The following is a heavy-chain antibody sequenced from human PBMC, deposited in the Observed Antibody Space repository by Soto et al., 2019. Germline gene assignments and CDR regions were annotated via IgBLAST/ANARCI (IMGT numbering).Heavy chain of an antibody. CDR2: IRNKANSYTT. Sequence: EVQLVESGGGLVQPGGSLRLFCAASGFTFSDHNMDWVRQAPGEGLEWVARIRNKANSYTTAYAASVKGRFTISREDSQNSPDLQMNSRKTEEAAVYDCARLSPYWGQGALVPVSS. V-gene: IGHV3-72*01. CDR1: GFTFSDHN. CDR3: ARLSPY. J-gene: IGHJ4*02.